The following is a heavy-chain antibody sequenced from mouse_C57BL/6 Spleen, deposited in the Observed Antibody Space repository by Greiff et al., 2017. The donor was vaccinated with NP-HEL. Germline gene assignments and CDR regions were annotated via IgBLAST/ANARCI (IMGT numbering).Heavy chain of an antibody. CDR1: GFTFSSYA. J-gene: IGHJ4*01. D-gene: IGHD2-4*01. Sequence: EVKLMESGEGLVKPGGSLKLSCAASGFTFSSYAMSWVRQTPEKRLEWVAYISSGGDYIYYADTVKGRFTISRDNARNTLYLQMSSLKSEDTAMYYCTREGYDYEYAMDYWGQGTSVTVSS. V-gene: IGHV5-9-1*02. CDR3: TREGYDYEYAMDY. CDR2: ISSGGDYI.